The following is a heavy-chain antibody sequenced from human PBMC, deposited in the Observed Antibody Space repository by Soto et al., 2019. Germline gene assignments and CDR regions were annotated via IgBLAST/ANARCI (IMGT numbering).Heavy chain of an antibody. J-gene: IGHJ6*02. CDR3: ARTLMVRGVDHYYYGMDV. CDR1: GGSISSGDYY. D-gene: IGHD3-10*01. CDR2: IYYSGST. Sequence: SETLSLTCTVSGGSISSGDYYWSWIRQPPGKGLEWIGYIYYSGSTYYNPSLKSRVTISVDTSKNQFSLKLSSVTAADTAVYYCARTLMVRGVDHYYYGMDVWAQGTTVPVSS. V-gene: IGHV4-30-4*01.